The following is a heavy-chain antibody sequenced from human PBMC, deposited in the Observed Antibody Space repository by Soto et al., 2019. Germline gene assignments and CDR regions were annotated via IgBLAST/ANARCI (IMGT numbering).Heavy chain of an antibody. J-gene: IGHJ3*02. CDR3: ARANYYDSSGYLDAFDI. D-gene: IGHD3-22*01. CDR2: IIPIFGTA. Sequence: GASVKVSCKASGYTFTSYGISWVRQAPGQGLEWMGGIIPIFGTANYAQKFQGRVTITADESTSTAYMELSSLRSEDTAVYYCARANYYDSSGYLDAFDIWGQGTMVTVSS. V-gene: IGHV1-69*13. CDR1: GYTFTSYG.